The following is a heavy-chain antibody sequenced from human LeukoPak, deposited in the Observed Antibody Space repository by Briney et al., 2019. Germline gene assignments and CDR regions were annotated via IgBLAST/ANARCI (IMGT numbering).Heavy chain of an antibody. D-gene: IGHD2-15*01. V-gene: IGHV4-39*07. CDR2: IYYSGST. CDR1: GGSISSSSYY. CDR3: ARAGYCSGGSCYSVGYYYYMDV. Sequence: PSETLSLTCTVSGGSISSSSYYWGWIRQPPGKGLEWIGSIYYSGSTYYNPSLKSRVTISVDTSKNQFSLKLSSVTAADTAVYYCARAGYCSGGSCYSVGYYYYMDVWGKGTTVTVSS. J-gene: IGHJ6*03.